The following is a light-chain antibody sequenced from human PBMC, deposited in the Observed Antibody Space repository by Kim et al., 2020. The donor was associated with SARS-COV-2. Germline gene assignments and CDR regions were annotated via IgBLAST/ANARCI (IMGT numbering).Light chain of an antibody. J-gene: IGKJ1*01. CDR3: QQYNNWPWT. CDR1: QSVSSN. Sequence: GSPGDTATLSCRASQSVSSNLAWYLQKPGQTPRRLIYGASTRATGIPARFSGSGSGTEFTLTISSLQSEDFAVYYCQQYNNWPWTFGQGTKVDIK. CDR2: GAS. V-gene: IGKV3-15*01.